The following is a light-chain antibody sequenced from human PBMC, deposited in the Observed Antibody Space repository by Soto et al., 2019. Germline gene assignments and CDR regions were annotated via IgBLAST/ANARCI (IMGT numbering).Light chain of an antibody. Sequence: QSALTQPPSASGSPGQSVTISCTGTSSDVGGYNSVSWFQQHPGKAPKLMIYEVNKRPSGVPGRVSGSKSGNTASLTVSGLQTEDEADYYCSSFAGSDNVVFGGGTKLTVL. V-gene: IGLV2-8*01. CDR2: EVN. CDR3: SSFAGSDNVV. CDR1: SSDVGGYNS. J-gene: IGLJ2*01.